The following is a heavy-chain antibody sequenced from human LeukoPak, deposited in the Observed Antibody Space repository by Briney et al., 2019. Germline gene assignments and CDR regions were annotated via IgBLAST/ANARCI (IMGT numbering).Heavy chain of an antibody. J-gene: IGHJ4*02. Sequence: PSETLSLTCGVYGESFSGDFWTWLRQAPGKGLEWIGEINYRGRTNYSPSLTGRVTISVDTSMNQFSLQLRSVTAADTVLYYCARGQYDSGGYHYVIRAFYFDCLVRRIMVGVSS. CDR2: INYRGRT. D-gene: IGHD3-22*01. CDR3: ARGQYDSGGYHYVIRAFYFDC. CDR1: GESFSGDF. V-gene: IGHV4-34*01.